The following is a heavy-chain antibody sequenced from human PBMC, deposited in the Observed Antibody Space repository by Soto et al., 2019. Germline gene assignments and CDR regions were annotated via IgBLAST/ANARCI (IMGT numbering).Heavy chain of an antibody. V-gene: IGHV1-2*02. D-gene: IGHD5-18*01. CDR2: INPNSGGT. CDR3: ARGVDTAMAADAFDI. CDR1: GYTFTGYY. Sequence: ASVKVSCKASGYTFTGYYMHWVRQVPGQGLEWMGWINPNSGGTNYAQKFQGRVTMTRDTSISTAYMELSRLRSDDTAVYYCARGVDTAMAADAFDIWGQGTMVTVSS. J-gene: IGHJ3*02.